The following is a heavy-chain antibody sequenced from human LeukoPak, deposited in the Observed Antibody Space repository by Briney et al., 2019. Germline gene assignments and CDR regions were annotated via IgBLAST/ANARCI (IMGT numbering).Heavy chain of an antibody. D-gene: IGHD6-19*01. J-gene: IGHJ3*02. Sequence: GGSLRLSCAASGFTFSSYSMNWVRQAPGKGLEWVSSISSSSSYIYYADSVKGRFTISRDNAKNSLYLQMNSLRADDTAVYYCAKIQGWFNDAFHIGGQGTMVTVSS. CDR2: ISSSSSYI. CDR1: GFTFSSYS. V-gene: IGHV3-21*04. CDR3: AKIQGWFNDAFHI.